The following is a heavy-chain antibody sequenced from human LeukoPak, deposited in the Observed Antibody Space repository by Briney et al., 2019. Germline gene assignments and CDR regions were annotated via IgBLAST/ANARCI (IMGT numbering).Heavy chain of an antibody. Sequence: GGSLRLSCAASGVTVSSNYMSWVRQAPGKGLEWVSVIYSDETTHYADSVKGRFSISRDNSKNTLYLQMNSLRAEDTAVYYCARRAGAYSHPYDYWGQGTLVTVSS. V-gene: IGHV3-66*04. J-gene: IGHJ4*02. CDR3: ARRAGAYSHPYDY. CDR1: GVTVSSNY. D-gene: IGHD4/OR15-4a*01. CDR2: IYSDETT.